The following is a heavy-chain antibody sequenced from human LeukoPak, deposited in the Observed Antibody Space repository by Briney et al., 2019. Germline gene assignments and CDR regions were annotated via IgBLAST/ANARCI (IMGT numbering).Heavy chain of an antibody. CDR1: GFTVSSNY. J-gene: IGHJ4*02. CDR2: IYSGGST. D-gene: IGHD3-22*01. Sequence: PGGSLRLSCAASGFTVSSNYMSWVRQAPGKGLEWVSVIYSGGSTYYADSVKGRFTISRDNSKNTLYLQMDSLRAEDTAVYYCAKDSGYDSSGYMDYWGQGTLVTVSS. CDR3: AKDSGYDSSGYMDY. V-gene: IGHV3-53*01.